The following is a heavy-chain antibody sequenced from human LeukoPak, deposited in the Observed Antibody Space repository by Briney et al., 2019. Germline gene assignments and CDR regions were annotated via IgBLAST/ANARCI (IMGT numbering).Heavy chain of an antibody. CDR1: GFTFNAYA. D-gene: IGHD6-13*01. Sequence: GVSLRLSCAASGFTFNAYAMGWVRQAPGKGLDWVSAISGSGDSTYYADSVEGRFTISRDNSKNTVYLQMSSLRAEDTAVYYCAKDYYSRPMTNRFDQWGQGTLVTVSS. V-gene: IGHV3-23*01. CDR2: ISGSGDST. J-gene: IGHJ4*02. CDR3: AKDYYSRPMTNRFDQ.